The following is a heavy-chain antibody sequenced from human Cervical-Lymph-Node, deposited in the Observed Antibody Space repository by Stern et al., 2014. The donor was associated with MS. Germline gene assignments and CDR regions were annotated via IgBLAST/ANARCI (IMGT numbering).Heavy chain of an antibody. CDR2: ISGSGGST. J-gene: IGHJ4*02. CDR3: AKVDYRERSYSGH. D-gene: IGHD3-10*01. V-gene: IGHV3-23*04. Sequence: EVQLVESGGDLVQPGGSLRLSCAASGFTFSSYAMSWVRQAPGKGLAWVSGISGSGGSTYYADSVKGRVTISRDNSKNTLYLQMDSLRAEATAVYYCAKVDYRERSYSGHWGQGNLVIVSS. CDR1: GFTFSSYA.